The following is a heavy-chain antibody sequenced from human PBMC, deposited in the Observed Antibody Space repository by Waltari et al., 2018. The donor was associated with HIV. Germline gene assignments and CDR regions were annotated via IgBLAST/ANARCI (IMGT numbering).Heavy chain of an antibody. CDR2: NKSKTDGGTT. V-gene: IGHV3-15*01. Sequence: EVQLVESGGGLVKPGGSLRLSCAASGFTFSNAWMSWVRQAPGKGLEWVGRNKSKTDGGTTDYAAPVKGRFTISRDDSKNTLYLQMNSLKTEDTAVYYCTTLVLLGVGMDVWGQGTTVTVSS. CDR3: TTLVLLGVGMDV. CDR1: GFTFSNAW. J-gene: IGHJ6*02. D-gene: IGHD3-10*01.